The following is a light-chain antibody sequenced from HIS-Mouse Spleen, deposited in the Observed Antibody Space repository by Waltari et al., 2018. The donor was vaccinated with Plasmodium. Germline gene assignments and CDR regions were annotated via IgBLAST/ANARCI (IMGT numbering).Light chain of an antibody. V-gene: IGLV3-1*01. Sequence: SYELTQPPSVSVSPGQTASITCSGDKLGDKYACWYQQKPGTSPVLVIHQDSKRPSGIPERFSGSNSGNTATLTISGTQAMDEADYYCQAWDSSTVVFGGGTKLTVL. CDR2: QDS. CDR1: KLGDKY. CDR3: QAWDSSTVV. J-gene: IGLJ2*01.